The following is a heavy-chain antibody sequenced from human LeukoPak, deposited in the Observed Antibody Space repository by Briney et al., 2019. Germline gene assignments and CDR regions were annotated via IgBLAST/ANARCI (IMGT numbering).Heavy chain of an antibody. CDR2: IYHSGST. J-gene: IGHJ5*02. Sequence: QPSETLSLTCTVSAYSISSGYYWGWIRQPPGKGLEWIGSIYHSGSTYYNPSLKSRVTISVDTSKNQFSLKLSSMTAADTAVYYCASTNSNSIKFDPWGQGTLVTVSS. CDR1: AYSISSGYY. V-gene: IGHV4-38-2*02. D-gene: IGHD4-23*01. CDR3: ASTNSNSIKFDP.